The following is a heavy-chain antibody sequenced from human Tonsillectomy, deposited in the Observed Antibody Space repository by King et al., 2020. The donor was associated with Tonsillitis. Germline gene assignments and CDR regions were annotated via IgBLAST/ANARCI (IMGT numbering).Heavy chain of an antibody. Sequence: VQLVESGAEVRKPGESLKISCQDSGYTFTTYWIAWVRQMPGKGLEWMGIINPDDSDTKYSPSFQGQVTISVEKSISTAYLQWSSLKASDTAIYYCAGRLKRAGVDRGCWFDPWGQGTLVTVSS. CDR1: GYTFTTYW. CDR3: AGRLKRAGVDRGCWFDP. J-gene: IGHJ5*02. D-gene: IGHD3-10*01. V-gene: IGHV5-51*01. CDR2: INPDDSDT.